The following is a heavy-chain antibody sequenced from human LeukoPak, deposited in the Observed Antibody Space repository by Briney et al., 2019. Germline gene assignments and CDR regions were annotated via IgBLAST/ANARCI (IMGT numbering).Heavy chain of an antibody. J-gene: IGHJ5*02. CDR2: INPSGDNT. V-gene: IGHV1-46*01. Sequence: ASVKVSCKASGYTFTNNFMHWVRQAPGQGLEWMGIINPSGDNTWYAQKFQGRVTMTRDMAASTDYMEVSSLRSEDTAVYYCARDNSVGDSAWWFDPWGQGTLVTVSS. D-gene: IGHD5-12*01. CDR1: GYTFTNNF. CDR3: ARDNSVGDSAWWFDP.